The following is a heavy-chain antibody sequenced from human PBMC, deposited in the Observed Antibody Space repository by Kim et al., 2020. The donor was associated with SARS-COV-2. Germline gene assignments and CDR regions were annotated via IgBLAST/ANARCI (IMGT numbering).Heavy chain of an antibody. D-gene: IGHD5-18*01. J-gene: IGHJ4*02. CDR2: TNHSGST. V-gene: IGHV4-34*01. CDR1: GGSFSGYY. CDR3: ARDTQGPFYSYDNKYYFDY. Sequence: SETLSLTCAVYGGSFSGYYWSWIRQPPGKGLEWIGETNHSGSTNYHPSLKSRVTISVDTSKNQFSLKLRSVTAADTAVYYCARDTQGPFYSYDNKYYFDYWGQGTLVTVSS.